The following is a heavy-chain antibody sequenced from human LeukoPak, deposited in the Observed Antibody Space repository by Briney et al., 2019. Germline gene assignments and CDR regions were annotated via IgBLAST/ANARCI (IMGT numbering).Heavy chain of an antibody. J-gene: IGHJ3*02. CDR3: ARHLFDIVVVPSAIDSFDI. CDR1: GFTFSGHA. V-gene: IGHV3-21*01. Sequence: GGSLRLSCAASGFTFSGHAMTWVRQAPGKGLKWVSSISSGSRYISYAESLKGRFTISRDNAKNSLFLQMNSLGAEDTALYFCARHLFDIVVVPSAIDSFDIWGQGTMVTVSS. CDR2: ISSGSRYI. D-gene: IGHD2-2*02.